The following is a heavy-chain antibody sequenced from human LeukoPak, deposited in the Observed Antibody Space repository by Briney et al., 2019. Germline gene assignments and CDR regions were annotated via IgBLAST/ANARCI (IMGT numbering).Heavy chain of an antibody. CDR1: GVSINNYY. V-gene: IGHV4-59*12. CDR2: IHYSGST. D-gene: IGHD5-18*01. J-gene: IGHJ4*02. Sequence: SETLSLTCTVSGVSINNYYWSWIRLPPGKGLEWIGYIHYSGSTNYSPSLKSRLTISVDTSKNQFSLRLTSVTAADTAVYYCARDRGGYTYSHDYWGQGTLVTVSS. CDR3: ARDRGGYTYSHDY.